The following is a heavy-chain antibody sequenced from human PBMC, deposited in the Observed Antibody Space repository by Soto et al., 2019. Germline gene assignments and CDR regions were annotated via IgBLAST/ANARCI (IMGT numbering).Heavy chain of an antibody. D-gene: IGHD3-22*01. V-gene: IGHV4-30-4*01. Sequence: QVQLQELGPGLVKPSQTLSLTCTVSGGSISSGNHYWSWIRQLPGKGLEWIGYIYYSGSTYYNPSLKSRVTSSVDTSKNHFSLKLSSVTAADTAVYYCAREKGRYYDTSGYFYGDYYGMDVWGQGTTVTVSS. J-gene: IGHJ6*02. CDR1: GGSISSGNHY. CDR3: AREKGRYYDTSGYFYGDYYGMDV. CDR2: IYYSGST.